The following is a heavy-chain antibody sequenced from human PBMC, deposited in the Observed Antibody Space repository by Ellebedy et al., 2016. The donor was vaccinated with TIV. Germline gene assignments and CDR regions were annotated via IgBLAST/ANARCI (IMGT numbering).Heavy chain of an antibody. V-gene: IGHV3-48*03. D-gene: IGHD2-15*01. CDR3: AAAHYYFYGKDV. CDR2: ISSSGTTK. J-gene: IGHJ6*02. CDR1: GFPFSSFE. Sequence: PGGSLRLSCVASGFPFSSFEFNWVRQSPGKGLEWVSYISSSGTTKYYADSVKGRFTISRDNAKNSLYLQMNSLRAEDTAVYYCAAAHYYFYGKDVWGQGTRVTVSS.